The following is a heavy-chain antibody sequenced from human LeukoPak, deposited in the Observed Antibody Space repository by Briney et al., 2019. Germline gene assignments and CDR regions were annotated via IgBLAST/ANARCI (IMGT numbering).Heavy chain of an antibody. J-gene: IGHJ4*02. CDR3: ARVYSGYDLPGSLANYYYDY. Sequence: SQTLSLTCTVSGGSISSGGYYWSWIRQPAGKGLEWIGRFYSGGSTDYNPSLKSRVTMSVDTSKNQFSLKLSSVTAADTAVYYCARVYSGYDLPGSLANYYYDYWGQGTLSPSPQ. CDR1: GGSISSGGYY. V-gene: IGHV4-61*02. D-gene: IGHD5-12*01. CDR2: FYSGGST.